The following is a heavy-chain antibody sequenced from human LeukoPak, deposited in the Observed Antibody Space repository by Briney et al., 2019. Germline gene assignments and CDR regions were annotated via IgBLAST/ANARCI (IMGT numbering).Heavy chain of an antibody. Sequence: GGSLRLSCAASGFTFSSYSMNWVRQAPGKGLEWVSYISSSSSTIYYADSVKGRFTISRDNAKNSLYLQMNSLRAEDTAVYYCARDPQTTVDPFYYYYYYMDVWGKGTTVTVSS. CDR2: ISSSSSTI. J-gene: IGHJ6*03. D-gene: IGHD4-23*01. CDR1: GFTFSSYS. CDR3: ARDPQTTVDPFYYYYYYMDV. V-gene: IGHV3-48*01.